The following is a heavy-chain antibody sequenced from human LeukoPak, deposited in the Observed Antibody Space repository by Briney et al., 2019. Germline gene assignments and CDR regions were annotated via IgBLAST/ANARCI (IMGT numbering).Heavy chain of an antibody. CDR3: ARNIVVVVAANSDYYMDV. CDR2: ISAYNGNT. V-gene: IGHV1-18*01. Sequence: GASVKVSCKASGYTFTSYGISWVRQAPGQGLEWMGWISAYNGNTNYAQKLQGRVTMTTDTSTSTAYMELRSLRSDDTAVYYCARNIVVVVAANSDYYMDVWGKGTTVTVSS. J-gene: IGHJ6*03. CDR1: GYTFTSYG. D-gene: IGHD2-15*01.